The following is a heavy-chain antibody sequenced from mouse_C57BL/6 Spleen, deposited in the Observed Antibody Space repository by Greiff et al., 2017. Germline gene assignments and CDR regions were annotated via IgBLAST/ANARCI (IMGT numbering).Heavy chain of an antibody. CDR2: ISTYYGDA. Sequence: QVQLQQSGPELVRPGVSVKISCKGSGYTFTDYAMHWVKQSHAKSLEWIGVISTYYGDASYNQKFKDKATMTVDKSSSTAYMELARLTAEDSAVYYCARWGITTVVAPYYYAMDYWGQGTSVTVSS. CDR3: ARWGITTVVAPYYYAMDY. D-gene: IGHD1-1*01. V-gene: IGHV1-67*01. J-gene: IGHJ4*01. CDR1: GYTFTDYA.